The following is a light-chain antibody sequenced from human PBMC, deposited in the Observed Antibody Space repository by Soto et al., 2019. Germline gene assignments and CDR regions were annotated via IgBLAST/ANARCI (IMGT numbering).Light chain of an antibody. V-gene: IGKV1-5*03. J-gene: IGKJ1*01. CDR2: KAS. CDR3: QQRSNWT. Sequence: DIQMTQSPSTLSGSVGDRVTITCRASQTISSWLAWYQQKPGKAPKLLIYKASTLKSGVPSRFSGSGSGTEFTLTISSLQPDDFAVYYCQQRSNWTFGQGTKGDIK. CDR1: QTISSW.